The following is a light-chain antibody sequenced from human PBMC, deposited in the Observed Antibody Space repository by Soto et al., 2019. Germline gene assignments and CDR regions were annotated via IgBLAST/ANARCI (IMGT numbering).Light chain of an antibody. J-gene: IGLJ3*02. CDR2: GNR. CDR3: QSYDISLSGWRV. V-gene: IGLV1-40*01. CDR1: SSYIGADYD. Sequence: QSVLTQPPSVSGAPGQRVTISCTGSSSYIGADYDVHWYQHLPGTAPKLLIYGNRNRPSGVPDRFSGSKSGTSASLAITGLQAEDEADYYCQSYDISLSGWRVFGGGTKLTVL.